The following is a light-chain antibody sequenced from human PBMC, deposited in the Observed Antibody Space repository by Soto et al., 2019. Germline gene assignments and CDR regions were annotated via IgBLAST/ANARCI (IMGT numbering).Light chain of an antibody. CDR2: GAS. CDR3: QQYDRSPWT. J-gene: IGKJ1*01. Sequence: EIVLTQSPGTLSLSPGERATLSCRASQSVSSSFLAWYQQKAGQAPRLLIYGASSRATGIPDRFSGSGSGTDFTLTIIRLEPEDFAVYYCQQYDRSPWTFGQGTKVEIK. CDR1: QSVSSSF. V-gene: IGKV3-20*01.